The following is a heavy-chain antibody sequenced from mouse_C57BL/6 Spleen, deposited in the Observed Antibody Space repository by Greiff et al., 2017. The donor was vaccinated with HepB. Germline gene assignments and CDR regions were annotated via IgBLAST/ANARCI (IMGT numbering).Heavy chain of an antibody. CDR2: IYPGSGST. Sequence: VQLQQSGAELVKPGASVKMSCKASGYTFTSYWITWVKQRPGQGLEWIGDIYPGSGSTNYNEKFKSKATLTVDTSSSTAYMQLSSLTSEDSAVYYGARGWGIYDGYYVDYWGQGTTLTVSA. CDR3: ARGWGIYDGYYVDY. J-gene: IGHJ2*01. CDR1: GYTFTSYW. D-gene: IGHD2-3*01. V-gene: IGHV1-55*01.